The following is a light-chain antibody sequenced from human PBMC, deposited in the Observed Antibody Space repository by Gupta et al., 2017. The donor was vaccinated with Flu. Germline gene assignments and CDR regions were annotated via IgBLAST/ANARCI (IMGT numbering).Light chain of an antibody. CDR3: SSTDSSGNRCV. J-gene: IGLJ3*02. CDR2: DDR. CDR1: ALPKKY. V-gene: IGLV3-10*01. Sequence: YELTQPPSVSVSPGQTARITCSGAALPKKYAYWYQQKSGQAPVLVIYDDRKRPSGIPERFSGSSSGTMATLTISGAQVEDEADYYCSSTDSSGNRCVFGGGTKLTVL.